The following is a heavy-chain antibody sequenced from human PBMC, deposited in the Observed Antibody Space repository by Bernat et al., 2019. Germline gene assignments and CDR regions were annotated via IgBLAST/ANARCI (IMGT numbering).Heavy chain of an antibody. CDR3: AREGYCSSTSCYYDFDI. D-gene: IGHD2-2*01. J-gene: IGHJ3*02. V-gene: IGHV1-2*02. CDR1: GYTFTGYY. Sequence: QVQLVQSGAEVKKPGASVKVSCKASGYTFTGYYMHWVRQAPGQGLEWMGWINPNSGGTNYAQKFQGRVTMTRDTSISTAYMELSRLRSDDTAVYYCAREGYCSSTSCYYDFDIWGQGTMVTVSS. CDR2: INPNSGGT.